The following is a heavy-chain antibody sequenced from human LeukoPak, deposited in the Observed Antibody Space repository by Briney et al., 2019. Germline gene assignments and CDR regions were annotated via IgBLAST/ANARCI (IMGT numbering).Heavy chain of an antibody. V-gene: IGHV3-23*01. CDR3: AKAGLEDWLLSGGDYYYYGMDV. J-gene: IGHJ6*02. CDR1: GLTFSSYA. D-gene: IGHD3/OR15-3a*01. Sequence: GGSLRLSCAASGLTFSSYAMSWVRQAPGKGLEWVSAISGSGGSTYYADSVKGRFTISRDNSKNTLYLQMNSLRAEDTAVYYCAKAGLEDWLLSGGDYYYYGMDVWGQGTTVTVAS. CDR2: ISGSGGST.